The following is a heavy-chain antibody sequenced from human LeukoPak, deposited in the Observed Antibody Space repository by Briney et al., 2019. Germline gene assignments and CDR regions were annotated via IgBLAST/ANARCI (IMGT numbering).Heavy chain of an antibody. V-gene: IGHV4-59*08. CDR3: AREFSDFWSGYTYYYYMDV. Sequence: PSETLSLTCTVSGDSISSYYWSWIRQPPGKGLEWIGYIYYTGSTSFNPSLKSRVTISVDTSKNQLFLSLNSVTAADTAVYYCAREFSDFWSGYTYYYYMDVWGKGTTVTVSS. D-gene: IGHD3-3*01. J-gene: IGHJ6*03. CDR1: GDSISSYY. CDR2: IYYTGST.